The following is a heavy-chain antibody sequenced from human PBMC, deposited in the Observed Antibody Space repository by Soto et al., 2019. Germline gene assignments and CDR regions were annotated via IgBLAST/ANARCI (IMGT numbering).Heavy chain of an antibody. CDR1: GYTFTRYW. CDR3: ARHGPHDSPGYYYFDF. V-gene: IGHV5-10-1*01. Sequence: GESLKISCKVSGYTFTRYWISWVRQTPGKGLEWMGRIEPSDPYTVYNPSFQGHVAISVDKSINTAFLQWSTLEASDTAIYYCARHGPHDSPGYYYFDFWGQVALVTVSS. D-gene: IGHD3-22*01. J-gene: IGHJ4*02. CDR2: IEPSDPYT.